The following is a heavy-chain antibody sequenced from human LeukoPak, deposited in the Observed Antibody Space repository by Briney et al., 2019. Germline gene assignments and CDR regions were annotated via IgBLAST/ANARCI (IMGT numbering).Heavy chain of an antibody. CDR3: ARDHTEYFDS. CDR1: GFTFSSYA. Sequence: PGGSLRLSCAASGFTFSSYAMHWVRQAPGKVLGWVAVISYDVSNKYYADSVKGRFTISRDNSKNTLYLQMNSLRAEDTAVYYCARDHTEYFDSWGQGTLVTVSS. CDR2: ISYDVSNK. V-gene: IGHV3-30-3*01. D-gene: IGHD2-8*02. J-gene: IGHJ4*02.